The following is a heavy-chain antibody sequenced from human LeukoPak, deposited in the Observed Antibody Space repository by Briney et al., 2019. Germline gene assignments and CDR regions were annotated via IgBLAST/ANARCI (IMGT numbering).Heavy chain of an antibody. CDR2: IYSSGDT. J-gene: IGHJ4*02. Sequence: SETLSLTCTVSGGSISSYFWDWIRQPAGKGLEWIGRIYSSGDTNYNPSLKSRVTMSVDTSKNQFSLRLSSLTAADTAVYFCARDVGSGGGTFPTYHSDIWGPGTLVTVSS. V-gene: IGHV4-4*07. CDR3: ARDVGSGGGTFPTYHSDI. CDR1: GGSISSYF. D-gene: IGHD3-10*01.